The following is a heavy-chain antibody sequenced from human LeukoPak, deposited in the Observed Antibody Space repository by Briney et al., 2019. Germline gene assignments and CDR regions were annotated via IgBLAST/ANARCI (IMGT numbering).Heavy chain of an antibody. CDR2: ISAYNGNT. J-gene: IGHJ5*02. D-gene: IGHD2-2*01. Sequence: ASVKVSCKASGYTFTSYGISWVRQAPGQGLEWMGWISAYNGNTNYAQKLQGRVTMTTDTSTSTAYMELRSLRSDGTAVYYCARDAGYCSSTSCLIPFDPWGQGTLVTVSS. CDR1: GYTFTSYG. CDR3: ARDAGYCSSTSCLIPFDP. V-gene: IGHV1-18*01.